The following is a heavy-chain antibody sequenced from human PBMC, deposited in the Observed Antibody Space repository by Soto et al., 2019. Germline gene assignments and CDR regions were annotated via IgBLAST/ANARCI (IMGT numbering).Heavy chain of an antibody. D-gene: IGHD6-6*01. CDR2: INAGNGNT. V-gene: IGHV1-3*01. CDR1: GYTFTSYA. Sequence: QVPLVQSGAEVKKPGASVKVSCKASGYTFTSYAMHWVRQAPGQRLEWMGWINAGNGNTKYSQKFQGRVTITRDTSARTAYMELSSLRSEDTAVYYCARWEGGSSCYFDYWGQGTLVTVSS. CDR3: ARWEGGSSCYFDY. J-gene: IGHJ4*02.